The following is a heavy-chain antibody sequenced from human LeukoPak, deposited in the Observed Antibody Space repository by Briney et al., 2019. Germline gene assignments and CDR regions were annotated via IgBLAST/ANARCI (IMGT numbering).Heavy chain of an antibody. J-gene: IGHJ4*02. CDR2: ISSSSSYI. D-gene: IGHD6-19*01. Sequence: GGPLRLSCAASGFTFSSYSMNWVRQAPGKGLEWVSSISSSSSYIYYADSVKGRFTISRDNAKNSLYLQMNSLRAEDTAVYYCARDPSSGCLFDYWGQGTLVTVSS. V-gene: IGHV3-21*01. CDR1: GFTFSSYS. CDR3: ARDPSSGCLFDY.